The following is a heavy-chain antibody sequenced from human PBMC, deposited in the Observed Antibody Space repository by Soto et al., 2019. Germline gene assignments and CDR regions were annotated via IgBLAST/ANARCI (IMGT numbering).Heavy chain of an antibody. CDR2: IFAHNGNT. J-gene: IGHJ4*02. CDR3: ASGWFGEFVYYFDY. CDR1: GYTFTSYG. D-gene: IGHD3-10*01. Sequence: QVQLVQSGAEVKKPGASVKVSCKASGYTFTSYGISWVRQAPGQGLEWMGWIFAHNGNTNYAQKLQGRVTMTTDTSTSTAYMEVRSLGSDDTAVYYCASGWFGEFVYYFDYWGQGTLVTVSS. V-gene: IGHV1-18*01.